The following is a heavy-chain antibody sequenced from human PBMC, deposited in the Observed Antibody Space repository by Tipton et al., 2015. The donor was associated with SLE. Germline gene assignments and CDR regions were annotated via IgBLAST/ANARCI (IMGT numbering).Heavy chain of an antibody. V-gene: IGHV4-59*11. CDR2: IYYSGST. CDR3: ARDFAAGKDY. Sequence: TLSLTCTVSGGSNSSHYWSWIRQPPGKGLEWIGYIYYSGSTNYNPSLKSRVTISVDTSKNQFSLKLNSVTAADTAVYYCARDFAAGKDYWGQGTLVTVSS. CDR1: GGSNSSHY. J-gene: IGHJ4*02. D-gene: IGHD6-13*01.